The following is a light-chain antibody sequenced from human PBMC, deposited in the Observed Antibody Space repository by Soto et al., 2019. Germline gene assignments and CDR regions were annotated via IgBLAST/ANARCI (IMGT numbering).Light chain of an antibody. Sequence: DIKMTQSPPSLSASVGDRVTITCRASQDIRNFVAWYQQKPGKAPKLLIYAASTLQSGFPSRFSGSGSGTDFILTFSSRQTEYDATYSCQKYSSVPVFGPGTKVEIK. CDR2: AAS. CDR3: QKYSSVPV. CDR1: QDIRNF. V-gene: IGKV1-27*01. J-gene: IGKJ3*01.